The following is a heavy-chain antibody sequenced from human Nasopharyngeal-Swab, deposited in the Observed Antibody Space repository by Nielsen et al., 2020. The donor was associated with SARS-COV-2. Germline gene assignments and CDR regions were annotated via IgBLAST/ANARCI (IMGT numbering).Heavy chain of an antibody. D-gene: IGHD2-15*01. CDR1: GYSFTNYG. CDR3: ARDGTHCSGGTCFDN. CDR2: INTKTGNP. Sequence: ASVKVSCKASGYSFTNYGVNWVRQAPGQGLEWMGWINTKTGNPTYAQGFTGRFVFSLDTSVTTAYLQISSLEAEDTAVYYCARDGTHCSGGTCFDNRGQGTLVTVSS. J-gene: IGHJ5*02. V-gene: IGHV7-4-1*02.